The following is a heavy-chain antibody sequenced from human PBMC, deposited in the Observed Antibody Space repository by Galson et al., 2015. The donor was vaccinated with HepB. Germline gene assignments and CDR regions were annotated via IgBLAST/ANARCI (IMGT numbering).Heavy chain of an antibody. Sequence: LRLSCAASGFMFSSYGTHWVRQAPGKGLEWVAVISFDGTIKYYADSVRGRFTVSRDNSKSTLYLRMSSLRAEDTAVYYCAKENHYDMSGYHYYSDYWGQGTLVTVSS. D-gene: IGHD3-22*01. CDR3: AKENHYDMSGYHYYSDY. CDR2: ISFDGTIK. J-gene: IGHJ4*02. V-gene: IGHV3-30*18. CDR1: GFMFSSYG.